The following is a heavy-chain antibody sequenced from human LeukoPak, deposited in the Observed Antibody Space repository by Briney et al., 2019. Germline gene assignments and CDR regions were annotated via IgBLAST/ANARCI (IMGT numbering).Heavy chain of an antibody. Sequence: GGSLRLSCAASGFTFSSYWMHWVRQAPGKGLVWVSRINTDGSSTSYADSVKGRFTISRDNARNTLYLQMNSLRVEDTAVYYCATNAREYYYGSGSCYNDYYFDYWGQGTLVTVSS. CDR1: GFTFSSYW. D-gene: IGHD3-10*01. V-gene: IGHV3-74*01. CDR2: INTDGSST. CDR3: ATNAREYYYGSGSCYNDYYFDY. J-gene: IGHJ4*02.